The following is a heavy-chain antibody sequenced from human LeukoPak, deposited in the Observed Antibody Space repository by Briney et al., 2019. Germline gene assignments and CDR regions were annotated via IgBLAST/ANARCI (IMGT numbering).Heavy chain of an antibody. J-gene: IGHJ3*02. V-gene: IGHV4-39*01. CDR2: VYYSGST. D-gene: IGHD1-26*01. Sequence: PSETLSLTCTVSGGSISSSSYHWGWVRQPPGRGLEYIGNVYYSGSTYYNPSLKSRGTIPVDTSKNQFSLKLISVTAADTAVYYCARHSGSSYAAFDIWGQGTMVTVSS. CDR1: GGSISSSSYH. CDR3: ARHSGSSYAAFDI.